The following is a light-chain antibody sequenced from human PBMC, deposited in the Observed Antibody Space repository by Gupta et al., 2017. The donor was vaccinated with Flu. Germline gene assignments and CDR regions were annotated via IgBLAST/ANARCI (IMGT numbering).Light chain of an antibody. CDR2: AAS. V-gene: IGKV1-27*01. J-gene: IGKJ4*01. CDR3: QKYNSAPLT. Sequence: SGGDRVTITCRGSQGISNYLAWYQQKPGRVPKLLIYAASTLQSGVTSRFSGSGSGTDFTLTISSLQPEDVATYYCQKYNSAPLTFGGGTKVEIK. CDR1: QGISNY.